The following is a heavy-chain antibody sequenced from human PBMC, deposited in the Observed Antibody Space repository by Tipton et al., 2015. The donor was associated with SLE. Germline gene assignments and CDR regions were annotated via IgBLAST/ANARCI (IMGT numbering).Heavy chain of an antibody. Sequence: TLSLTCTVSGGSISGYNWSWIRQPAGKGLEWIGRIYPSGSTNYNPSLKSRVTMSVDSSRNQFSLRLTSVTVADTAVYYCATTVTTTASYGAFDIWGQGTSVTVSS. CDR2: IYPSGST. J-gene: IGHJ3*02. V-gene: IGHV4-4*07. D-gene: IGHD4-17*01. CDR1: GGSISGYN. CDR3: ATTVTTTASYGAFDI.